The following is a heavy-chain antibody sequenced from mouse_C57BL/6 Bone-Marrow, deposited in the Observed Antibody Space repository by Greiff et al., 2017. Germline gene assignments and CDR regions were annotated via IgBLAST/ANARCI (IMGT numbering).Heavy chain of an antibody. CDR2: INPYNGGT. D-gene: IGHD1-3*01. CDR3: ANSKLYYFDY. CDR1: GYTFTDYY. J-gene: IGHJ2*01. V-gene: IGHV1-26*01. Sequence: EVQLQQSGPELVKPGASVKISCKASGYTFTDYYMNWVKQSPGKSLEWIGDINPYNGGTSYNQKFKGKATLTVDKSSRTAYMELRSLTSEDSAVYYCANSKLYYFDYWGQGTTLTVSS.